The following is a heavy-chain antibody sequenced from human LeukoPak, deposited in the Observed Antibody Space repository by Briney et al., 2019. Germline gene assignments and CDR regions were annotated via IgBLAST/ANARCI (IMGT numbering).Heavy chain of an antibody. D-gene: IGHD2-2*01. Sequence: GGSLRLSCAASGFTFSSYWMSWVRQAPGKGLEWVANIKQDGSEKYYVDSVKGRFTISRDNAKNSLYLQMNSLRAEDTAVYYCARDRPRYCSSTSCYDYYYYGMDVWGRGTTVTVSS. CDR1: GFTFSSYW. CDR2: IKQDGSEK. J-gene: IGHJ6*02. V-gene: IGHV3-7*03. CDR3: ARDRPRYCSSTSCYDYYYYGMDV.